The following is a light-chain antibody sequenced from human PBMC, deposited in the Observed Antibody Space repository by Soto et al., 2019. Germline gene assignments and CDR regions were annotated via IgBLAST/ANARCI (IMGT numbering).Light chain of an antibody. CDR3: QHYGSGGYI. V-gene: IGKV3-11*01. CDR2: DAS. J-gene: IGKJ2*01. Sequence: EIFLTQSPDTLSLSPGERATLTCRASQSVTNYIAWYQQRPGQAPRLLIYDASNRATGVPARFSGSRSGTDFTLTISRLEPEDFSVFYCQHYGSGGYIFGQGTKLEIK. CDR1: QSVTNY.